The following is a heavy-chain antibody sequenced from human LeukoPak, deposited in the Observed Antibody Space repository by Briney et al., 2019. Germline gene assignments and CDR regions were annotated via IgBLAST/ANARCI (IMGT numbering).Heavy chain of an antibody. Sequence: GGSLRLSCAASGFTFSSYGMHWVRQAPGKGLERVANINNHGSETYYVESVRGRFTISRDNAKNSVYLHMNSLRDDDTAVYFCTRDRGWQQFDSWGQGTPVTVSS. V-gene: IGHV3-7*01. D-gene: IGHD5-24*01. CDR3: TRDRGWQQFDS. J-gene: IGHJ4*02. CDR1: GFTFSSYG. CDR2: INNHGSET.